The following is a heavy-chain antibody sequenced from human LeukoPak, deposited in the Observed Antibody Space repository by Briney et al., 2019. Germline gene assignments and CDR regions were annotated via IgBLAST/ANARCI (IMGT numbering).Heavy chain of an antibody. J-gene: IGHJ4*02. Sequence: ASVKVSRKASGGTFSSYAISWVRQAPGQGLEWMGWINPNIGDTNYAQKFQGRVTMTRDTSISTAYMELSRLRFDDTAVYYCARINSSRWYDFWGQGTLVTVSS. D-gene: IGHD6-13*01. CDR2: INPNIGDT. V-gene: IGHV1-2*02. CDR1: GGTFSSYA. CDR3: ARINSSRWYDF.